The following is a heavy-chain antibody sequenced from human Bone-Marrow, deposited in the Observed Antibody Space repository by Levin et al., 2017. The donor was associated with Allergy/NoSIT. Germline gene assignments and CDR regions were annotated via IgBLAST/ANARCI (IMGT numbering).Heavy chain of an antibody. D-gene: IGHD5-24*01. CDR2: ISYKDGINR. CDR1: GFTFSNYA. V-gene: IGHV3-30-3*01. Sequence: LSGGSLRLSCAASGFTFSNYAMHWVRQAPGEGLEWVTYISYKDGINRDYADSVKGRFTISRDNSKNTLYLQMNSLRDEDTAVYYCARKEKSGNYHWYFDLWGRGTLVAVSS. CDR3: ARKEKSGNYHWYFDL. J-gene: IGHJ2*01.